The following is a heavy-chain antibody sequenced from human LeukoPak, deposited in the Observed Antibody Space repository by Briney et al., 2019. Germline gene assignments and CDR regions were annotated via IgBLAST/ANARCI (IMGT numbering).Heavy chain of an antibody. V-gene: IGHV4-34*01. CDR1: GDSFSGYY. CDR2: INHSGST. D-gene: IGHD2-21*02. Sequence: PSETLSLTCAVYGDSFSGYYWIWLRQPPGKGLECIGEINHSGSTNYNPSLKSRVTISVDTSKNQFSLRLSSVTAADTAVYYCARGGIYCGSDCFIDYWGQGTLVTVSS. J-gene: IGHJ4*02. CDR3: ARGGIYCGSDCFIDY.